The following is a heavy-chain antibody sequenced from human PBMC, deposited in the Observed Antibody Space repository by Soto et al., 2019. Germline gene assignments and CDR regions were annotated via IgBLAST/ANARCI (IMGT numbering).Heavy chain of an antibody. Sequence: QITLKESGPTLVKPTQTLTLTCTFSGFSLRSSEVGVGWIRQPPGKALEWLALVYWDDNKLYSPSLKSRITXXXXXXXXXXXXXXXXXXXXXXXXXXXXXXXXXXXVIVTPFDYWGQGILVTVSS. J-gene: IGHJ4*02. CDR3: XXXXXXXXVIVTPFDY. CDR1: GFSLRSSEVG. V-gene: IGHV2-5*02. D-gene: IGHD3-10*01. CDR2: VYWDDNK.